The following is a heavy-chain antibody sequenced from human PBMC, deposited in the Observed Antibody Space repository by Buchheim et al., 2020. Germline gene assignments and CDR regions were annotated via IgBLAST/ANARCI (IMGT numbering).Heavy chain of an antibody. Sequence: QVQLVESGGGVVQPGRSLRLSCAASGFTFSSYGMHWVRQAPGKGLERVAVISYDGSNKYYADSVKGRFTISRDNSKNTLYLQMNSLRAEDTAVYYCAKDLVDSSGWYWVDYYYGMDVWGQGTT. CDR3: AKDLVDSSGWYWVDYYYGMDV. CDR2: ISYDGSNK. V-gene: IGHV3-30*18. D-gene: IGHD6-19*01. CDR1: GFTFSSYG. J-gene: IGHJ6*02.